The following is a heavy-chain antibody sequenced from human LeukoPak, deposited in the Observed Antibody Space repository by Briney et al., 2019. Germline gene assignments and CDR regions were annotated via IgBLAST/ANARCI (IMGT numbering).Heavy chain of an antibody. D-gene: IGHD6-6*01. CDR1: GYTFTSYA. CDR3: ARGEGFRSSSPGASDY. CDR2: INAGNGNT. J-gene: IGHJ4*02. Sequence: ASVKVSCKASGYTFTSYAMHWVRQAPGQRLEWMGWINAGNGNTKYSQKFQGRVTITRDTSTSTAYMELRSLRSDDTAVYYCARGEGFRSSSPGASDYWGQGTLVTVSS. V-gene: IGHV1-3*01.